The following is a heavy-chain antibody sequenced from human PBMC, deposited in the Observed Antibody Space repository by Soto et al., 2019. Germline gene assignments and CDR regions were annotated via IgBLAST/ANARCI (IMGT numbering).Heavy chain of an antibody. Sequence: ESLRLSCVVSGFRVNSNHLSWVRQAPGKGLEWVSVLYSGGNTNYADSVKGRFIISRDSAKNTLYLQMNSLRVEDTAVYYCAAALGSGSSAGIYWGQGTLVTVPS. V-gene: IGHV3-53*01. CDR2: LYSGGNT. J-gene: IGHJ4*02. CDR3: AAALGSGSSAGIY. D-gene: IGHD6-6*01. CDR1: GFRVNSNH.